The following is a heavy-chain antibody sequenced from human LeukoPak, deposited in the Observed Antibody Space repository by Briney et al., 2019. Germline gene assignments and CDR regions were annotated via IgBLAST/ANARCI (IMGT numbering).Heavy chain of an antibody. CDR2: INHGGGT. V-gene: IGHV4-39*07. CDR3: ARGEDGTGDYRPTYFDS. J-gene: IGHJ4*02. D-gene: IGHD4-17*01. CDR1: GGSISSSSYY. Sequence: SETLSLTCTVSGGSISSSSYYWGWIRQTPGKGLEWIGEINHGGGTKYNPSLKSRATISVDTSKKQFSLNLTSVTAADTAVYYCARGEDGTGDYRPTYFDSWGQGTLVTVSS.